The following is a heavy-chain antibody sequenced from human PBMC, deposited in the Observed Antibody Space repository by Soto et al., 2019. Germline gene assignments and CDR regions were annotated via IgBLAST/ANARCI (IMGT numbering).Heavy chain of an antibody. Sequence: TLSLTCTVSGGFISNYSWSWIRQPPGKGLEWIGYIYHSGSTYYNPSLKSRVTISVDRSKNQFSLKLSSVTAADTAVYYCARVPSPWGQGTLVTVSS. V-gene: IGHV4-30-2*01. J-gene: IGHJ5*02. CDR1: GGFISNYS. CDR3: ARVPSP. CDR2: IYHSGST.